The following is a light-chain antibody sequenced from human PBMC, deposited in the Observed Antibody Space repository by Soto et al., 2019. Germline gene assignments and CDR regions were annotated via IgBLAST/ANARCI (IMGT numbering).Light chain of an antibody. Sequence: EIVMTQSPGTLSVSPGERVTLSCRASQSVSSNLAWYQQKPGQAPRLLIYDASSRAFDIPDRFSGSGSGTDFTLTISRLEPEDFAVYYCQQYGNSPITFGQGTRLEIK. J-gene: IGKJ5*01. CDR3: QQYGNSPIT. V-gene: IGKV3-20*01. CDR1: QSVSSN. CDR2: DAS.